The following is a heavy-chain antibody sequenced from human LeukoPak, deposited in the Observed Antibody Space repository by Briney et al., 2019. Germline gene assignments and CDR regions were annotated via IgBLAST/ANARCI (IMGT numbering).Heavy chain of an antibody. CDR1: GFTFSSYG. CDR3: AKDYGSGSYSRYFQH. V-gene: IGHV3-30*18. CDR2: ISYDGSNK. Sequence: GGSLRLSCAASGFTFSSYGMHWVRQAPGKGLEGVAVISYDGSNKYYADSVKGRFTISRDNSKNTLYLQMNSLRAEDTAVYYCAKDYGSGSYSRYFQHWGQGTLVTVSS. J-gene: IGHJ1*01. D-gene: IGHD3-10*01.